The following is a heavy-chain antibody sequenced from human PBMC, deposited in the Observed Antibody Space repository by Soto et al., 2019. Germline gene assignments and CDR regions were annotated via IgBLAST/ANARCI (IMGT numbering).Heavy chain of an antibody. J-gene: IGHJ6*03. Sequence: EVQLVESGGGLVKPGGSLRLSCAASGFTFSSYSMNWVRQAPGTGLEWVASISSSSSYIYYADSVKGRFTISRDNAKNSLYLQMTSLRAEDTAVYYCARDSIAALSYYYYYMDVWGKGTTVTVSS. CDR2: ISSSSSYI. CDR1: GFTFSSYS. CDR3: ARDSIAALSYYYYYMDV. D-gene: IGHD6-13*01. V-gene: IGHV3-21*01.